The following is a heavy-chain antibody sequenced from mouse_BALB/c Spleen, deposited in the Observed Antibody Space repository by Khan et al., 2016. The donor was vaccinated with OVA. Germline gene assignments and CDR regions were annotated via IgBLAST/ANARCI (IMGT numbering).Heavy chain of an antibody. CDR1: GFSLTSYG. CDR2: IWGDGST. Sequence: QVQLKESGHGLVAPSQSLSITCTVSGFSLTSYGVNWVRQPPGEGLEWLGVIWGDGSTNYHSTLKSRLIISKDSSKRQVFLTLNSLQTDDTATYYCAKFTPDYYAMDYWGQGTSVTVST. V-gene: IGHV2-3*01. J-gene: IGHJ4*01. D-gene: IGHD1-1*01. CDR3: AKFTPDYYAMDY.